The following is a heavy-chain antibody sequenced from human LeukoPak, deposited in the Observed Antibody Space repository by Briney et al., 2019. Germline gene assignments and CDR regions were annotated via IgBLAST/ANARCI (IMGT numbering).Heavy chain of an antibody. CDR3: ARDGDIVATIDGMDV. V-gene: IGHV1-8*01. J-gene: IGHJ6*02. D-gene: IGHD5-12*01. CDR1: GYTFTSYD. Sequence: GASVKVSCKASGYTFTSYDINWVRQATGQGLEWMGWMNPNSGNTGYAQKFQGRVTMTRNTSISTAYMELSSLRSEDTAVYYCARDGDIVATIDGMDVWGQGTTVTVSS. CDR2: MNPNSGNT.